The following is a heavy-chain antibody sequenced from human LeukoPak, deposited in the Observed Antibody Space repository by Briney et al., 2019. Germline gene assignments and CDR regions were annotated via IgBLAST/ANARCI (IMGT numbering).Heavy chain of an antibody. CDR2: IHYSGST. CDR3: ARRDRSGRWFDP. J-gene: IGHJ5*02. CDR1: GGSISNSSYY. Sequence: SETLSLTCTVPGGSISNSSYYWAWIRQPPGKGLEWIGNIHYSGSTYSNPSLKSRVSMSVDTSKNQFSLKLNSVTATDTAVYYCARRDRSGRWFDPWGQGTLVTVSS. D-gene: IGHD2-8*02. V-gene: IGHV4-39*01.